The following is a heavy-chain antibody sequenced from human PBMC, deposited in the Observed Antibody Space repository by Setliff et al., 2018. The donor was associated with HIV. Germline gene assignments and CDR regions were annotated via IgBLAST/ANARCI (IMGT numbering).Heavy chain of an antibody. Sequence: KPSETLSLTCAVYGGSFSGYYWSWIRQPPGNGLEWIGSIYHTGSTYYKPSLKSRVTISVDTSKNQFSLRLRSVAAGDTAVYYCARSIVPVASGYYYFEYWGQGTLVTVSS. J-gene: IGHJ4*02. CDR2: IYHTGST. CDR1: GGSFSGYY. CDR3: ARSIVPVASGYYYFEY. D-gene: IGHD3-3*01. V-gene: IGHV4-34*01.